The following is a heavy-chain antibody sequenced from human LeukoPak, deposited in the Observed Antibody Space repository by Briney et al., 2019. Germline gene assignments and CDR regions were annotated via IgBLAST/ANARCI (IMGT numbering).Heavy chain of an antibody. CDR2: ISDSGDT. J-gene: IGHJ4*02. D-gene: IGHD3-9*01. Sequence: GGTLRLSCVDSGFTFSRYSMTWVRQAPGKGLEWVSSISDSGDTYYAESVKGRFTISRDNSKNTLYLQMNSLGVEDTAVYFCARILTGFYAYWGQGTLVTVSS. V-gene: IGHV3-23*01. CDR1: GFTFSRYS. CDR3: ARILTGFYAY.